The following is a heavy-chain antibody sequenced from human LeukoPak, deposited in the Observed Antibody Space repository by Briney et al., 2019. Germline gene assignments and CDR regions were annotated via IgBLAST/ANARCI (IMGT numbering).Heavy chain of an antibody. CDR1: GFTFDDYA. V-gene: IGHV3-9*01. CDR2: ISWNSGSI. CDR3: AKDVYYDSSGPLHY. J-gene: IGHJ4*02. Sequence: GGSLRLSCAASGFTFDDYAMHWVRQAPGKGLEWVSGISWNSGSIGYADSVKGRFTISRDNAKNSLYLQMNSLRAEDTALYYRAKDVYYDSSGPLHYWGQGTLVTVSS. D-gene: IGHD3-22*01.